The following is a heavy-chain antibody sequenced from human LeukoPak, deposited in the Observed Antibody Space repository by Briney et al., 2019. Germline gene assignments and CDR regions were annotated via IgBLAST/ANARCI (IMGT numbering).Heavy chain of an antibody. J-gene: IGHJ2*01. CDR3: TRPGMGINYFDL. V-gene: IGHV3-53*01. D-gene: IGHD1-1*01. CDR1: GFTVSGSY. Sequence: GGSLRLSCAASGFTVSGSYMSWVRHVPGRGLECVSDIYRDGSTYYADSVKGRFTISRDNTRNTVYLQMNNLSAEDTAVYYATRPGMGINYFDLWGRGTLVTVSS. CDR2: IYRDGST.